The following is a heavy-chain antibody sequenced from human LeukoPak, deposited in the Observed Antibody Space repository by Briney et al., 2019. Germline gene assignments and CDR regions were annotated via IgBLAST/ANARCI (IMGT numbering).Heavy chain of an antibody. J-gene: IGHJ4*02. CDR1: GGSFSGYY. D-gene: IGHD3-10*01. CDR2: INHSGST. Sequence: SETLSLTCAVYGGSFSGYYWSWIRLPPGRGLEWIGEINHSGSTNYNPSLKSRVTISVDTSKNQFSLKLTSVTAADTAVYYCVRDRELNYWGQGTLVTVSS. CDR3: VRDRELNY. V-gene: IGHV4-34*01.